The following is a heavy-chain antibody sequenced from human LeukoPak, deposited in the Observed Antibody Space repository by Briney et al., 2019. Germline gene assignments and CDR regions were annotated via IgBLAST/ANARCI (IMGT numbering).Heavy chain of an antibody. J-gene: IGHJ4*02. CDR1: GFTFSSYA. V-gene: IGHV3-23*01. Sequence: GGSLRLSCAASGFTFSSYAMSWVRQAPGKRLEWVSAISGSGGSTYYADSVKGRFTISRDNSKNTLYLQMNSLRAEDTAVYYCANFLGELRANYFDYWGQGTLVTVSS. D-gene: IGHD3-16*01. CDR2: ISGSGGST. CDR3: ANFLGELRANYFDY.